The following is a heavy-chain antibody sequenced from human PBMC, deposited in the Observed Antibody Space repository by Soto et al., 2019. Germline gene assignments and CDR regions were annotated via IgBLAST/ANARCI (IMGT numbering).Heavy chain of an antibody. CDR3: ARSGDCSVDNCNLRGPFDY. V-gene: IGHV3-33*01. D-gene: IGHD2-15*01. Sequence: PGGSLRLSCEASGFIFSSIAMHWVRQAPGKGLEWAAAIWGDGSNAKYEDSVKGRFTISRDNSKNTLYLQMNSLRVEDTAVYYCARSGDCSVDNCNLRGPFDYWGQGTLVTVSS. CDR2: IWGDGSNA. J-gene: IGHJ4*02. CDR1: GFIFSSIA.